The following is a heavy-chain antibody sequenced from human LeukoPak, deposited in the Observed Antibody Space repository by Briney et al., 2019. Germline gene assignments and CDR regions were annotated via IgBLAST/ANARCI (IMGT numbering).Heavy chain of an antibody. CDR3: ARDNTYMFDY. CDR2: ISYDGNNK. V-gene: IGHV3-30-3*01. CDR1: GFTFRTYA. Sequence: GGSLRLSCAASGFTFRTYAMHWVRQAPGKGLEWVAVISYDGNNKEYADSVKGRFTVARDNAKNTLYLEMNRLRAEDTAVYYCARDNTYMFDYWGQGTQVTVSS. D-gene: IGHD2-2*02. J-gene: IGHJ4*02.